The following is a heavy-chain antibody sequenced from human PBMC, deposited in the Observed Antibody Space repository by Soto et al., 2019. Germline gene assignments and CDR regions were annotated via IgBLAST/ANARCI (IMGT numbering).Heavy chain of an antibody. J-gene: IGHJ6*02. CDR1: GFTFSSYS. CDR2: ISSSSSYI. Sequence: GGSLRLSCAASGFTFSSYSMNWVRQAPGKGLEWVSSISSSSSYIYYADSVKGRFTISRDNAKNSLYLQMNSLRAEDTAVYYCAREVPPNWNYYYYGMDVWGQGTTVTVSS. D-gene: IGHD1-20*01. CDR3: AREVPPNWNYYYYGMDV. V-gene: IGHV3-21*01.